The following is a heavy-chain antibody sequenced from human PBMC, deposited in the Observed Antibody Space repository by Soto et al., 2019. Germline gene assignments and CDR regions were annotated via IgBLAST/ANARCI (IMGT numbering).Heavy chain of an antibody. V-gene: IGHV3-23*01. J-gene: IGHJ4*02. Sequence: EVQLLESGGGLVQRGGSLRLSCAASGFSFSTYAMSWVRQAPGKGMEWVSAFGGGVGSAYYADSVKGRFTISRDNSKNTLYLEMNSLRLDDTAVYFCAKDRYCSGGSCYSDFDYWGQGTLVTVSS. CDR3: AKDRYCSGGSCYSDFDY. D-gene: IGHD2-15*01. CDR1: GFSFSTYA. CDR2: FGGGVGSA.